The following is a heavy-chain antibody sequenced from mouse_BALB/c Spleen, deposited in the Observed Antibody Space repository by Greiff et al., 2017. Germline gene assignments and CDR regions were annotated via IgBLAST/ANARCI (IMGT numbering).Heavy chain of an antibody. CDR3: ARCPYGNYWYFDV. D-gene: IGHD2-10*02. V-gene: IGHV3-2*02. J-gene: IGHJ1*01. Sequence: EVQLKESGPGLVKPSQSLSLTCTVTGYSITSDYAWNWIRQFPGNKLEWMGYISYSGSTSYNPSLKSRISITRDTSKNQFFLQLNSVTTEDTATYYCARCPYGNYWYFDVWGAGTTVTVSS. CDR2: ISYSGST. CDR1: GYSITSDYA.